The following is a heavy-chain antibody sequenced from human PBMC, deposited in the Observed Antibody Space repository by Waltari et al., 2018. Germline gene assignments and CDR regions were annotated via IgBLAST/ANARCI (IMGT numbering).Heavy chain of an antibody. CDR3: TNLGHSSSTGYYFYYMDV. Sequence: EVRLVGSGGGLVQPGRSLRLSCTVSGFTFDNFAMIVVRLGPGKGLEVVSGISWNSDNIGYADSVRGRFTISRDNAKNSLYLQMNSLIVEDTALYYCTNLGHSSSTGYYFYYMDVWGKGTTVTVSS. CDR1: GFTFDNFA. CDR2: ISWNSDNI. D-gene: IGHD6-6*01. V-gene: IGHV3-9*01. J-gene: IGHJ6*03.